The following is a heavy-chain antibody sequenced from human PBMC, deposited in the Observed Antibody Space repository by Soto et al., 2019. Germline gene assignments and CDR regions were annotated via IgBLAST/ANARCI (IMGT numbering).Heavy chain of an antibody. CDR2: IWYDGSNK. Sequence: QVQLVESGGGVVQPGRSLRLSCAASGFTFSSYGMHWVRQAPGKGLEWVAVIWYDGSNKYYADSVKGRFTISRDNSKNPLYLQMNSLRAEDTAVYYCARMNWNQGKSMDVWGQGTTVTVSS. V-gene: IGHV3-33*01. CDR3: ARMNWNQGKSMDV. J-gene: IGHJ6*02. D-gene: IGHD1-1*01. CDR1: GFTFSSYG.